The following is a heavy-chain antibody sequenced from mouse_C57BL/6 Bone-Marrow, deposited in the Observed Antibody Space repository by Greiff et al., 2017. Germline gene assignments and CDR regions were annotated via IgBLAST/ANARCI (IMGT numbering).Heavy chain of an antibody. CDR3: ARGRGYSNLRFAWFAY. CDR1: GYAFTNYL. J-gene: IGHJ3*01. CDR2: INPGSGGT. V-gene: IGHV1-54*01. D-gene: IGHD2-5*01. Sequence: VQLQQSGAELVRPGTSVKVSCKASGYAFTNYLIEGVKQRPGQGLEWIGVINPGSGGTNYTEKFKGKATLTEDKSSSTAYMQLSSLTSEDAAVYFCARGRGYSNLRFAWFAYWGQGILVTVSA.